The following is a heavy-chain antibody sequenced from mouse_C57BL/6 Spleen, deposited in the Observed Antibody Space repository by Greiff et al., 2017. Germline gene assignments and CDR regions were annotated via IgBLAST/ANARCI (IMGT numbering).Heavy chain of an antibody. CDR1: GYTFTSYW. Sequence: QVQLQQSGAELVRPGSSVKLSCKASGYTFTSYWMHWVKQRPIQGLEWIGNIDPSDSETHYNQKFKDKATLTVDKSSSTAYMQLSSLTSEDSAVYYCAREDLGSWFAYWGQGTLVTVSA. D-gene: IGHD4-1*01. CDR2: IDPSDSET. CDR3: AREDLGSWFAY. V-gene: IGHV1-52*01. J-gene: IGHJ3*01.